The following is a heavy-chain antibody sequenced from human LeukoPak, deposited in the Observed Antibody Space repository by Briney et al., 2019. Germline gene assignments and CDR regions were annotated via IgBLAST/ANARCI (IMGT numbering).Heavy chain of an antibody. V-gene: IGHV3-30*18. J-gene: IGHJ4*02. CDR3: AKVDSDYVWGTYRPFDY. Sequence: GGSLRLSCAASGFTFSSYGMHWVRQAPGKGLEWVAVISYDGSNKYYADSVKGRFTISRDNSKNTLYLQMNSLRAEDTAVYYCAKVDSDYVWGTYRPFDYWGQGTLVTVSS. D-gene: IGHD3-16*02. CDR1: GFTFSSYG. CDR2: ISYDGSNK.